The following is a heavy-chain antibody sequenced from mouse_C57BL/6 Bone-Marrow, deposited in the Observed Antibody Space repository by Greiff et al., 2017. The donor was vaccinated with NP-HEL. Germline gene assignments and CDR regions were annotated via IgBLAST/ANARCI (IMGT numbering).Heavy chain of an antibody. CDR1: GYTFTSYW. J-gene: IGHJ4*01. CDR2: IHPNSGST. V-gene: IGHV1-64*01. Sequence: QVQLQQPGAELVKPGASVKLSCKASGYTFTSYWMHWVKQRPGQGLEWIGMIHPNSGSTNYNEKFKSKATLTVDKSSSTAYMQLSSLTSEDSAVYYCARSYYYGSSYIMDYWGQGTSVTVSS. CDR3: ARSYYYGSSYIMDY. D-gene: IGHD1-1*01.